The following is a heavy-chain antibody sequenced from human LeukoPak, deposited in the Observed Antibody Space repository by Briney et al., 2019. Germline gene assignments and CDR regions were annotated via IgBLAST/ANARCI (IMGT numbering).Heavy chain of an antibody. Sequence: PGGSLRLSCAASGFTFSSYAMHWVRQAPGKGLEWVAVISYDGSNKYYADSVKGRFTLSRDNSKSALYLQMNSLRAEDTAVYYCARVTYGDYVPYFDYWAREPWSPSPQ. CDR2: ISYDGSNK. J-gene: IGHJ4*02. V-gene: IGHV3-30*04. D-gene: IGHD4-17*01. CDR3: ARVTYGDYVPYFDY. CDR1: GFTFSSYA.